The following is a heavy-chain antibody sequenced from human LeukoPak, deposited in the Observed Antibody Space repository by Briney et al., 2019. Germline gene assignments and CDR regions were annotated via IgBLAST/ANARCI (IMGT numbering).Heavy chain of an antibody. CDR1: GFTFSSYA. Sequence: PGGSLRLSCAASGFTFSSYAMSWVRQAPGKGLEWVSAISGSGGSTYYADSVKGRFTISRDNSKNTLYLQMNSLRAEDTAVYYCAKQSCSCGSCYSISYYWGQGTLVTVSS. V-gene: IGHV3-23*01. CDR3: AKQSCSCGSCYSISYY. D-gene: IGHD2-15*01. CDR2: ISGSGGST. J-gene: IGHJ4*02.